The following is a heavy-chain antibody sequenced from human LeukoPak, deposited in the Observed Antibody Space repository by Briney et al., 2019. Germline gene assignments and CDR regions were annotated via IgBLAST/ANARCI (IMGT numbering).Heavy chain of an antibody. CDR1: GGSISSYY. CDR2: IYYSGST. V-gene: IGHV4-59*08. D-gene: IGHD6-13*01. J-gene: IGHJ4*02. CDR3: ARQPAGNSSSWFGVPTDY. Sequence: SETLSLTCTVSGGSISSYYWSWLRQPPGKGLEWIGYIYYSGSTNYNPSLKSRVTISVDTSKNQFSLKLTSVTAADTAVYYCARQPAGNSSSWFGVPTDYWGQGTLVSVSS.